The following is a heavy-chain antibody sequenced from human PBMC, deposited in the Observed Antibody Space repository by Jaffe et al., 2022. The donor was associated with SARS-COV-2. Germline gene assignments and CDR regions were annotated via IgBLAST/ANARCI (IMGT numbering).Heavy chain of an antibody. Sequence: QVQLQESGPGLVKPSETLSLTCTVSGVSIRTYYWSWIRQPPGKGLEWIGYVYNSGNTNYNPSLKSRVTISIDTSKNQFSLKLGSVTAADTAVYYCARGPLDYASAWYIYWGQGALVTVSS. CDR1: GVSIRTYY. CDR3: ARGPLDYASAWYIY. V-gene: IGHV4-59*01. CDR2: VYNSGNT. J-gene: IGHJ4*02. D-gene: IGHD6-19*01.